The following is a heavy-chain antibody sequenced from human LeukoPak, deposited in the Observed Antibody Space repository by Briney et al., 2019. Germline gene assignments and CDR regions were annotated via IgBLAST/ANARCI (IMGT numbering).Heavy chain of an antibody. CDR2: IYHSGST. D-gene: IGHD3-10*01. Sequence: SETLSLTCTVSGGSISSSSYYWGWIRQPPGKGLEWIGSIYHSGSTYYNPSLKSRVTISVDTSKNQFSLKLSSVTAADTAVYYCARDGNVLLWFGELLVGYNWFDPWGQGTLVTVSS. CDR3: ARDGNVLLWFGELLVGYNWFDP. CDR1: GGSISSSSYY. V-gene: IGHV4-39*07. J-gene: IGHJ5*02.